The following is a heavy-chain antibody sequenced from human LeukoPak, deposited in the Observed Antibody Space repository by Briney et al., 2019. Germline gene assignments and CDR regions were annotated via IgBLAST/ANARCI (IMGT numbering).Heavy chain of an antibody. CDR3: AKDIGYSSSWYGMDV. J-gene: IGHJ6*04. CDR1: GFTFDDYA. V-gene: IGHV3-43D*04. Sequence: GGSLRLSCAASGFTFDDYAMHWVRQAPGKGLEWVSLISWDGGSTYYADSVKGRFTISRDNSTNSLYLQMNSLRAEDTALYYCAKDIGYSSSWYGMDVWGKGTTVTVSS. D-gene: IGHD6-13*01. CDR2: ISWDGGST.